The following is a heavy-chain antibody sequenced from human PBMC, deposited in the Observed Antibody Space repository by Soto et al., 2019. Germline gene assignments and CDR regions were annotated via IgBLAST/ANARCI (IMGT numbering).Heavy chain of an antibody. Sequence: TSETLSLTCTVSGGSLSSYYWSWIRQPPGKGLEWIGYIFYTGSTNYNPSLKSRVTISLDTSKNQFSLKVSSVTAADTAVYYCEKYYYGMDVWGQGTTVTVSS. CDR1: GGSLSSYY. CDR2: IFYTGST. CDR3: EKYYYGMDV. V-gene: IGHV4-59*01. J-gene: IGHJ6*02.